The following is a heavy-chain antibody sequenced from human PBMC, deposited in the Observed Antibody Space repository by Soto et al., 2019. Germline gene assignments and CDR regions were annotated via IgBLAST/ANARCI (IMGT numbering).Heavy chain of an antibody. D-gene: IGHD2-15*01. J-gene: IGHJ3*01. CDR2: IDPTDSFT. CDR3: ERQASGGSRDAFDV. V-gene: IGHV5-10-1*01. Sequence: GESLKISCKASGYKFTTFWLNWVRQTPGKGLEWLGRIDPTDSFTNYSPPFEGHVTISVDRSISTAYLQWNSLQASDTAIYYCERQASGGSRDAFDVWGQGTTVTVSS. CDR1: GYKFTTFW.